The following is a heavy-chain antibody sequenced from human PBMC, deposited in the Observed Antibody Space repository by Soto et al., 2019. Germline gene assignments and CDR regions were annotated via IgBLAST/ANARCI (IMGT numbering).Heavy chain of an antibody. CDR3: AKELNSCYDCLFDY. CDR1: GFTFSSYG. D-gene: IGHD5-12*01. V-gene: IGHV3-30*18. J-gene: IGHJ4*02. Sequence: QVQLVESGGGVVQPGRSLRLSCAASGFTFSSYGMHWVRQAPGKGLEWVAVISYDGSNKYYADSVKGRFTISRDNSKNTLYLQVNSLRAEDTAVYYCAKELNSCYDCLFDYWGQGKLGTVSS. CDR2: ISYDGSNK.